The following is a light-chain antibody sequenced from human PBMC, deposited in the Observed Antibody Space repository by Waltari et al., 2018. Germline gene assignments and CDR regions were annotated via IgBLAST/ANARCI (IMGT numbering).Light chain of an antibody. CDR1: SSTIGAGYA. J-gene: IGLJ1*01. Sequence: QSVLTQPPSVSGAPGQRVTISCTGSSSTIGAGYAVHRYQQLPGTAPKLLIYGNSNRPSGVPDRFSGSKSGTSASLAITGLQAEDEADYYCQSYDSSLSGSYVFGTGTKVTVL. V-gene: IGLV1-40*01. CDR2: GNS. CDR3: QSYDSSLSGSYV.